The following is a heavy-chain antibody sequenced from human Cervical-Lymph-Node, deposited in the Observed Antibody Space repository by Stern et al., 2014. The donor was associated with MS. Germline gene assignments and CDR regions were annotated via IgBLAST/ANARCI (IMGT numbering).Heavy chain of an antibody. Sequence: VQLEESGGGLVKPGGSLRLSCAVSGFTFSEHYMSWIRQVPGKRLEWISYISSSGNAIYYSDSVKGRFTSSRDNANNSLYLHMNSLRVEDTAVYHCARGGSTWFDSWGQGIMVTVSS. CDR1: GFTFSEHY. D-gene: IGHD3-16*01. CDR3: ARGGSTWFDS. J-gene: IGHJ5*01. CDR2: ISSSGNAI. V-gene: IGHV3-11*01.